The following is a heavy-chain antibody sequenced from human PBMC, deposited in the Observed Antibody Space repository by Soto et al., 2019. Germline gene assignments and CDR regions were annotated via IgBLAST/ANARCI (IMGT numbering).Heavy chain of an antibody. CDR3: ARVYSSSYYYYYYGMDV. J-gene: IGHJ6*02. CDR2: ISSSSSYI. V-gene: IGHV3-21*01. Sequence: GGSLRLSCAASGFTFSSYSMNWVRQAPGKGLEWVSSISSSSSYIYYADSVKGRFTISRDNAKNSLYLQMNSLRAEDTAVYYCARVYSSSYYYYYYGMDVWGQGTPVTVSS. D-gene: IGHD6-6*01. CDR1: GFTFSSYS.